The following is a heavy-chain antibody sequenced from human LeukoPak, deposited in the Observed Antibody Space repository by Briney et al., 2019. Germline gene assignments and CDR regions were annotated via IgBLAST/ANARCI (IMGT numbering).Heavy chain of an antibody. CDR1: GFTFSNAW. V-gene: IGHV3-48*01. CDR3: ARVRSGPYMDV. D-gene: IGHD2-15*01. J-gene: IGHJ6*03. Sequence: PGGSLRLSCAASGFTFSNAWMNWVRRAPGKGLEWVSYISSSSSTIYYADSVKGRFTISRDNAKNSLYLQMNSLRAEDTAVYYCARVRSGPYMDVWGKGTTVTVSS. CDR2: ISSSSSTI.